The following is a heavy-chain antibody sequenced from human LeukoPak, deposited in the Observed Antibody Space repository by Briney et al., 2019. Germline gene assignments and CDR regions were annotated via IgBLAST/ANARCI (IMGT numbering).Heavy chain of an antibody. CDR2: IYPGDSDT. Sequence: RGESLKISCKGSGYSFSTYWIGWVRQMPGEGLEWMGIIYPGDSDTRYSPSFQGQVTISADKSISTAYLQWSSLKASDTAMYYRARHRGYSYGDAFDIWGQGTMVTVSS. CDR1: GYSFSTYW. V-gene: IGHV5-51*01. J-gene: IGHJ3*02. CDR3: ARHRGYSYGDAFDI. D-gene: IGHD5-12*01.